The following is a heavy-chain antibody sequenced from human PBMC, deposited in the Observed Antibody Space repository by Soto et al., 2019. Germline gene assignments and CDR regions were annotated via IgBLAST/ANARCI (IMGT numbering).Heavy chain of an antibody. J-gene: IGHJ6*02. CDR3: ARAGFVSGWNEFSGMDV. CDR2: IIPILGTA. D-gene: IGHD6-19*01. Sequence: VQLVQSGAEVRKPGSSVKVSCQVSGVTFSTSTITWVRQAPGQGLEWMGSIIPILGTAKSTQKFQGRVTITADEFASVAYMERSSLTSEDTAVYYCARAGFVSGWNEFSGMDVWGQGTTVTFSS. CDR1: GVTFSTST. V-gene: IGHV1-69*11.